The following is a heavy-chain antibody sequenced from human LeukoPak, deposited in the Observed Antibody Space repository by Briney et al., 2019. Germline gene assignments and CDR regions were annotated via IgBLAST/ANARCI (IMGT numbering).Heavy chain of an antibody. Sequence: PGGSLRLSCAASGFTFSSYSMNWVRQAPGKGLEWVSSISSSSSHIYYADSVKGRFTISRDNAKNSLYLQMNSLRAEDTAVYYCARGPTVTTQTTYYFDYWGQGTLVTVSS. CDR3: ARGPTVTTQTTYYFDY. J-gene: IGHJ4*02. CDR1: GFTFSSYS. V-gene: IGHV3-21*01. D-gene: IGHD4-17*01. CDR2: ISSSSSHI.